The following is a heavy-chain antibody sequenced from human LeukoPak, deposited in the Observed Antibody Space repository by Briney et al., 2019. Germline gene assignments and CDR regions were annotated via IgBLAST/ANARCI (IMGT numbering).Heavy chain of an antibody. V-gene: IGHV3-30*03. CDR2: ISYDGNKE. CDR1: GFSFSSYG. D-gene: IGHD2-2*01. CDR3: ARERATSTSTWSFDY. J-gene: IGHJ4*02. Sequence: PGGSLRLPCAASGFSFSSYGMHWVRQAPGKGLEWVAVISYDGNKEYYVDSVKGRFTISRDNSKNMLYLQMDSLRAEDTAVYHCARERATSTSTWSFDYWGQGTLVTVSS.